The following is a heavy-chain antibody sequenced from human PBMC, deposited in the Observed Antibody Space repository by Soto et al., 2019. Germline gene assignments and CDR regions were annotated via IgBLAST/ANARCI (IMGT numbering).Heavy chain of an antibody. CDR1: GFTFSDYY. D-gene: IGHD2-8*01. Sequence: GGSLRLSCAGSGFTFSDYYMSWIRQAPGKGLEWLSYISSSSRYTNYPDSVKGRFTISRDNAKNSLYLQMNSLRADDTAVYYCARGRRVFPMEPYFYYGLDVWGQGTTVTVSS. J-gene: IGHJ6*02. CDR2: ISSSSRYT. CDR3: ARGRRVFPMEPYFYYGLDV. V-gene: IGHV3-11*06.